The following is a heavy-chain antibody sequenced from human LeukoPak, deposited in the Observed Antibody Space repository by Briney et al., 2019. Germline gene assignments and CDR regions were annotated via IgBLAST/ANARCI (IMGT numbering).Heavy chain of an antibody. CDR3: ATAGSYGDLYYFDY. J-gene: IGHJ4*02. D-gene: IGHD5-18*01. CDR2: FDPEDGET. Sequence: ASVKVSCKVSGYTLTELSMHWVRQAPGKGLEWMGGFDPEDGETIYAQKFQGRVTMTEDTSTDTAYMELSRLRSEDTAVYYCATAGSYGDLYYFDYWGQGTLVTVSS. CDR1: GYTLTELS. V-gene: IGHV1-24*01.